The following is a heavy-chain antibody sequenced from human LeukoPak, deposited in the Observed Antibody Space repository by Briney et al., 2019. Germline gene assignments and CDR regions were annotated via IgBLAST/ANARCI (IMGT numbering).Heavy chain of an antibody. D-gene: IGHD3-10*01. CDR3: ARVRRGLGYFDY. Sequence: SVKVSCKASNYTFTSYGISWVRQAPGQGLEWMGGIIPIFGTANYAQKFQGRVTITTDESTSTAYMELSSLRSEDTAVYYCARVRRGLGYFDYWGQGTLVTVSS. V-gene: IGHV1-69*05. J-gene: IGHJ4*02. CDR1: NYTFTSYG. CDR2: IIPIFGTA.